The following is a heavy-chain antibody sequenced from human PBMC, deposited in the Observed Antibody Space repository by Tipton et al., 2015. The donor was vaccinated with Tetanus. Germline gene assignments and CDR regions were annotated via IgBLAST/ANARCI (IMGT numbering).Heavy chain of an antibody. CDR3: ARLSRGHPDV. Sequence: TLSLTCTVSGGSISSGSYYWGWIRQPPGKGLEWIGSIYYSGNTYYNPSLKSRVSIPVDTSKNQFSLKLSSVTAADTAVYYCARLSRGHPDVWGQGTTVTVSS. CDR2: IYYSGNT. CDR1: GGSISSGSYY. J-gene: IGHJ6*02. V-gene: IGHV4-39*01.